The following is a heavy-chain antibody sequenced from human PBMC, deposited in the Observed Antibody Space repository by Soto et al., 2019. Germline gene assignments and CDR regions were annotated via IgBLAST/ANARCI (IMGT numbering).Heavy chain of an antibody. J-gene: IGHJ3*02. CDR2: ILVGGST. CDR3: AKATATGGGAFGI. V-gene: IGHV3-23*01. CDR1: GFICSSYD. Sequence: LRLSCAVSGFICSSYDMSWVRQAPGKGLEWVSTILVGGSTHYEDSVKGRFTISRDTSKNTVYLQMNSLTAGDTAVYYCAKATATGGGAFGIYGRGTLVTVSS. D-gene: IGHD2-8*02.